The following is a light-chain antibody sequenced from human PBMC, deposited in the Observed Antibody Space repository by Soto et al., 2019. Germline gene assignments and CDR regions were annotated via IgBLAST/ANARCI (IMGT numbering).Light chain of an antibody. Sequence: DVVMTQTPLSLSVAPGQPASISCKSSQSLLHITGETFLFWYLQKPGQSPQLLIYAVSTRVSGVPDRFSGRGSGTDFTLVISRVETDDVGIYYCMQSTQLPPTFGQGTRLEIK. CDR1: QSLLHITGETF. CDR2: AVS. V-gene: IGKV2D-29*02. CDR3: MQSTQLPPT. J-gene: IGKJ5*01.